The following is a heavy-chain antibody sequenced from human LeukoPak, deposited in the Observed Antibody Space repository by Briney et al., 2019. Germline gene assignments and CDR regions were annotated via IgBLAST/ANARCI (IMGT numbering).Heavy chain of an antibody. CDR1: GFTFSSYG. CDR2: ISYDGSNK. Sequence: PGRSLRLSCAASGFTFSSYGMHWVRQAPGKGLEWVAVISYDGSNKYYADSVKGRFTISRDNSKNTLYLQMNSLRAEDTAVYYCARDASGWYYYFDYWGQGTLVTVSS. V-gene: IGHV3-30*03. CDR3: ARDASGWYYYFDY. D-gene: IGHD6-19*01. J-gene: IGHJ4*02.